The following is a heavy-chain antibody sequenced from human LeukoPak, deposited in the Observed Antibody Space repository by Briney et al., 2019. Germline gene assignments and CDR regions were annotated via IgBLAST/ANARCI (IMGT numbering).Heavy chain of an antibody. CDR3: ARVGGFYYYYYMDV. J-gene: IGHJ6*03. Sequence: PSETLSLTCTVSGGSISSYYWGWIRQPPGKGLEWIGSIYYSGSTYYNPSLKSRVTISVDTSKNQFSLKLSSVTAADTAVYYCARVGGFYYYYYMDVWGKGTTVTVSS. V-gene: IGHV4-39*07. CDR2: IYYSGST. CDR1: GGSISSYY. D-gene: IGHD2-15*01.